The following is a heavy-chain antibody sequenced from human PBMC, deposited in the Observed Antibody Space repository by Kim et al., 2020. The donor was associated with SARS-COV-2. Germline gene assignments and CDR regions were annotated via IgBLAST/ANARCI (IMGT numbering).Heavy chain of an antibody. J-gene: IGHJ4*02. D-gene: IGHD3-9*01. V-gene: IGHV3-30-3*01. CDR3: ARGGSLTGYYLMPFDY. Sequence: GGSLRLSCAASGFTFSSYAMHWVRQAPGKGLEWVAVISYDGSNKYYADSVKGRFTISRDNSKNTLYLQMNSLRAEDTAVYYCARGGSLTGYYLMPFDYWGQGTLVTVSS. CDR1: GFTFSSYA. CDR2: ISYDGSNK.